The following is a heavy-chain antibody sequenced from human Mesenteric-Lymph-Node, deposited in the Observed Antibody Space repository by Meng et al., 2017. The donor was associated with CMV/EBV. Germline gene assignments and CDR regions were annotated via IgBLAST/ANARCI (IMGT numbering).Heavy chain of an antibody. CDR1: GGLFRNSL. V-gene: IGHV1-69*02. J-gene: IGHJ4*02. CDR3: TTPRDATNFLLGFDY. Sequence: SGGLFRNSLIAWVRQAPGQGLEWVGKIITFFGVTDYAQKFQGRVTITADKSTGTVYMEMTSLTSEDTGVYYCTTPRDATNFLLGFDYWGQGTLVTVSS. D-gene: IGHD2/OR15-2a*01. CDR2: IITFFGVT.